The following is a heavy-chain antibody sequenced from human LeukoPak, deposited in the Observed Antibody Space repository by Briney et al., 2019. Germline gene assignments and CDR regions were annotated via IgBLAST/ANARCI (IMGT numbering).Heavy chain of an antibody. D-gene: IGHD6-19*01. CDR1: GFTVSSNY. CDR2: IYSGGST. Sequence: GGSLRLSCAASGFTVSSNYMSWVRQAPGKGLEWVSVIYSGGSTYYADSVKGRFTISRDNSKNTLYLQMNSLRAEDTAVYYCARDRLFGVAGTHYFDYWGQGTLVTVSS. CDR3: ARDRLFGVAGTHYFDY. V-gene: IGHV3-53*01. J-gene: IGHJ4*02.